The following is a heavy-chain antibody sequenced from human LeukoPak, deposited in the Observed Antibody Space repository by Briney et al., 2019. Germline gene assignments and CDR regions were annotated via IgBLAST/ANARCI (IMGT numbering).Heavy chain of an antibody. D-gene: IGHD3-9*01. CDR1: GLTHREYG. CDR2: ISGCWGST. J-gene: IGHJ4*02. V-gene: IGHV3-23*01. CDR3: AKTLLRYFDWLLGPPFDY. Sequence: GGSVSLSCAPSGLTHREYGIIWLRQAPGKGRAGVSAISGCWGSTQYQDSVRDRFTISRDNSNNTLYLQMNSLRAEDTAVYYCAKTLLRYFDWLLGPPFDYWGQGTLVTVSS.